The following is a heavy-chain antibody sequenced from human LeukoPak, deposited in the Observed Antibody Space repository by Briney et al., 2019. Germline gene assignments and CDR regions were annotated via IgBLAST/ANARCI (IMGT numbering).Heavy chain of an antibody. D-gene: IGHD4-17*01. V-gene: IGHV4-4*07. CDR1: GGSISSYY. J-gene: IGHJ5*02. CDR3: AARHLTLTVDWFDP. Sequence: PSETLSLTCTVSGGSISSYYWSWIRQPAGKGLEWIGRIHTSGSTNYNPSFKSRVTMSVDTSKNQFSLKLSSVTAADTAVYYCAARHLTLTVDWFDPWGQGTLVTVSS. CDR2: IHTSGST.